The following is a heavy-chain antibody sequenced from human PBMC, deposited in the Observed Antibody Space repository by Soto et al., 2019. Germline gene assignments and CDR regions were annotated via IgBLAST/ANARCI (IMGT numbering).Heavy chain of an antibody. CDR2: IYYSGST. D-gene: IGHD3-10*01. V-gene: IGHV4-61*01. Sequence: QVQLQESGPGLVKPSETLSLTCTVSGGSVSSGSYYWGWIRQPPGKGLEWIGYIYYSGSTNYNPSLKSRVTISVDTPKHQFSLKLSSVTAADTAVYYWARGNTLLWFGELLPHYFDYWGQGTLVTVSS. J-gene: IGHJ4*02. CDR3: ARGNTLLWFGELLPHYFDY. CDR1: GGSVSSGSYY.